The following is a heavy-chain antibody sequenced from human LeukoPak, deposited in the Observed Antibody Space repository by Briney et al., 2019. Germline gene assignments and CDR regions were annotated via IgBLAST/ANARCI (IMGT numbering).Heavy chain of an antibody. CDR1: GGSINGYY. CDR3: ARGNILAGYCFDF. J-gene: IGHJ4*02. CDR2: IHYTGAT. V-gene: IGHV4-34*01. D-gene: IGHD3-9*01. Sequence: ASETLSLTCAVYGGSINGYYWSWIRQTPGRALEWVGEIHYTGATSYNPYLKSRATISTDTSKNQFSLRLSSVTAAGTAVYYCARGNILAGYCFDFWGQGALVTVSS.